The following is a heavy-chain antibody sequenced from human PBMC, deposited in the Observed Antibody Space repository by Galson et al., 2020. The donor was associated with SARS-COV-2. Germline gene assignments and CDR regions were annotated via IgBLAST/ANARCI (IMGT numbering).Heavy chain of an antibody. CDR1: GGTFSSYT. D-gene: IGHD3-22*01. V-gene: IGHV1-69*02. J-gene: IGHJ6*02. Sequence: SVKVSCKASGGTFSSYTISWVRQAPGQGLEWMGRIIPILGIANYAQKFQGRVTITADKSTSTAYMELSSLRSEDTAVYYCAAAEYYYDSSGALNYYYYGMDVWGRGTTVTVSS. CDR3: AAAEYYYDSSGALNYYYYGMDV. CDR2: IIPILGIA.